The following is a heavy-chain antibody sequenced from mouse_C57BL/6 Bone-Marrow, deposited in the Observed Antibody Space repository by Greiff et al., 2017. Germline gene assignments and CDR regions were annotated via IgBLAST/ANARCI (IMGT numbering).Heavy chain of an antibody. Sequence: VQLQQSGPELVKPGASVKIPCKASGYTFTDYNMDWVKQSHGKSLEWIGDINPNNGGTISNQKFKGKATLTVDKSSSTAYMELRSLTSEDTAVYYCARGNGYYPYWYFDVWGTGTTVTVSS. J-gene: IGHJ1*03. D-gene: IGHD2-3*01. CDR3: ARGNGYYPYWYFDV. CDR1: GYTFTDYN. CDR2: INPNNGGT. V-gene: IGHV1-18*01.